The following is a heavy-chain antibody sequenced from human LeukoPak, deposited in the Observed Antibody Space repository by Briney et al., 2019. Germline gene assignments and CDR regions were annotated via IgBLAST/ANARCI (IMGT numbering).Heavy chain of an antibody. CDR1: GGSISSPYYY. CDR2: VYYSGST. CDR3: ARSARGSYYDTSGNSFDY. D-gene: IGHD3-22*01. Sequence: SETLSLTCAVSGGSISSPYYYWGWIRQPPGKGLEWIGNVYYSGSTYYNPSLKSRVAISIGTSNNHFSLHLNSVTAADTAVYYCARSARGSYYDTSGNSFDYWGQGTLATVSS. V-gene: IGHV4-39*07. J-gene: IGHJ4*02.